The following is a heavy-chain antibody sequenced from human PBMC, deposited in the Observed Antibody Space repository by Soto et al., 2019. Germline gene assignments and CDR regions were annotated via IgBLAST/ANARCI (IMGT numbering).Heavy chain of an antibody. J-gene: IGHJ2*01. V-gene: IGHV3-30-3*01. CDR1: GFALTPYA. CDR3: AGDSDRVGCRYLWKCDL. Sequence: QEQLVESGGGVVQPGRSLRLSCAASGFALTPYAMHWVRQAPGKGLEWVAIISYDGSYRSYGDSVKGRFTISRDNSENSLYLQMDTLRSEDTAVYYCAGDSDRVGCRYLWKCDLWGRGTLVTVSS. D-gene: IGHD1-1*01. CDR2: ISYDGSYR.